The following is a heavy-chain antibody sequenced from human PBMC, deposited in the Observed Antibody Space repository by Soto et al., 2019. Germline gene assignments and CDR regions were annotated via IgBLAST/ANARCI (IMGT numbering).Heavy chain of an antibody. CDR2: ISSSSSYI. Sequence: GGSLRLSCAASGFTFSSYSMNWVRQAPGKGLEWVSSISSSSSYIYYADSVKGRFTISRDNAKNSLYLQMNSLRAEDTAVYYCARDGQRLAQIFDYWGQGTLVTVSS. D-gene: IGHD6-19*01. J-gene: IGHJ4*02. V-gene: IGHV3-21*01. CDR3: ARDGQRLAQIFDY. CDR1: GFTFSSYS.